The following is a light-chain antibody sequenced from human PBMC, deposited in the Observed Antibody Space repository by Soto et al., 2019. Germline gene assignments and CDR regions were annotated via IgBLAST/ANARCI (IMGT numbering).Light chain of an antibody. CDR3: QQYGTGCT. V-gene: IGKV3-20*01. CDR2: GAS. CDR1: QSVSSSF. Sequence: EIVLTQSPGTLSLSPGERATLSCRASQSVSSSFLAWYQQRPGQAPRLLIYGASSRATGIPDRFSGSGSGTGFTLTISRLEPEDFAVYYCQQYGTGCTFGQGTKLEIK. J-gene: IGKJ2*02.